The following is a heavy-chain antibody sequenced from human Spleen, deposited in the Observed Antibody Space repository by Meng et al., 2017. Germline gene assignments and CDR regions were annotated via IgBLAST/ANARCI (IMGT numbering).Heavy chain of an antibody. J-gene: IGHJ6*02. D-gene: IGHD4-17*01. CDR3: ARVRDGVGYYYYGMDV. CDR2: IIPIFGTA. CDR1: GGTFSSYA. Sequence: SVKVSCKASGGTFSSYAISWVRQAPGQGLEWMGGIIPIFGTANYAQKFQGRVTITTDESTSTAYMELSSLRSEDTAVYYCARVRDGVGYYYYGMDVWGQGTTVTVSS. V-gene: IGHV1-69*05.